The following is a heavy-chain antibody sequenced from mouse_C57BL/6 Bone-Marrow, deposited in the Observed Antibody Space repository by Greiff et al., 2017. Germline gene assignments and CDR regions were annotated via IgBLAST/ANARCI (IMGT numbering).Heavy chain of an antibody. CDR2: INPNNGGT. D-gene: IGHD1-1*01. Sequence: EVQLQQSGPELVKPGASVKISCKASGYTFTDYYMNWVKQSHGKSLEWIGDINPNNGGTSYNQKFKGKATLTVDKSSSIAYMELRSLTSEDSAVYYCARWGLRYPFAYWGQGTLVTVSA. CDR1: GYTFTDYY. V-gene: IGHV1-26*01. CDR3: ARWGLRYPFAY. J-gene: IGHJ3*01.